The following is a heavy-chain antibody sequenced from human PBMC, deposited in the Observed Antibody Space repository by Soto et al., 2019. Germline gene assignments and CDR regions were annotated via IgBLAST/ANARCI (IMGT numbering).Heavy chain of an antibody. Sequence: VASVKVSCKASGGTFSSYAISWVRQAPGQGLEWMGGIIPIFGTANYAQKFQGRVTITADESTSTAYMELSSLRSEDTAVYYCARAYITGTLFILNWFDPLGQGTLVTVSS. CDR2: IIPIFGTA. D-gene: IGHD1-7*01. CDR3: ARAYITGTLFILNWFDP. V-gene: IGHV1-69*13. J-gene: IGHJ5*02. CDR1: GGTFSSYA.